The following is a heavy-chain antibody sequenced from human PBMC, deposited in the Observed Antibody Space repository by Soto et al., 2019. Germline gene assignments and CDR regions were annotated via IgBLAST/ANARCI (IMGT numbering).Heavy chain of an antibody. V-gene: IGHV1-18*01. CDR2: ISAYNGNT. D-gene: IGHD3-22*01. CDR3: ARDQFPDSSGYYKSPPFDH. Sequence: ASVKVSCKASGYTFTSYGISWVRQAPGQGLEWMGRISAYNGNTNYAQKLQGRVTMTTDTSTSTAYMELRSLRSDDTAVYYCARDQFPDSSGYYKSPPFDHWGQG. CDR1: GYTFTSYG. J-gene: IGHJ4*02.